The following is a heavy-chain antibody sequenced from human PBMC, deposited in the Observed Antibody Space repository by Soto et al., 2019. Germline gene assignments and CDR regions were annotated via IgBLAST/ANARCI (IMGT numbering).Heavy chain of an antibody. V-gene: IGHV1-46*01. Sequence: ASVKVSCKSSGYTFARYYMHWGLQAPGQGLDWMGIINPSGGSTSYAQRFQGRVTMTSDTSTSTVYMELTSLRSEDTAVYYCAREPNESFKFDYLGQGTQVTVSS. J-gene: IGHJ4*02. CDR1: GYTFARYY. D-gene: IGHD3-10*01. CDR3: AREPNESFKFDY. CDR2: INPSGGST.